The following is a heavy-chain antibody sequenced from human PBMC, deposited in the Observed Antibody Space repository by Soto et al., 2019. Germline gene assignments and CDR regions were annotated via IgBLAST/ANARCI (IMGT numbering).Heavy chain of an antibody. J-gene: IGHJ4*02. CDR3: VRKFDY. V-gene: IGHV3-48*02. Sequence: GGSLRLSCVASGFTLNSYNMNWVRQAPGKGLEWVSHISSSSSTIYYANSVKGRFTISRDNAKNSVFLQMNSLRDEDTAIYYCVRKFDYWGQGIRVTVSS. CDR2: ISSSSSTI. CDR1: GFTLNSYN.